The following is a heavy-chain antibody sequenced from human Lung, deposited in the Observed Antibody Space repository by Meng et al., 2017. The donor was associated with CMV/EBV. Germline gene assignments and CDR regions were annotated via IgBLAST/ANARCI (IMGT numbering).Heavy chain of an antibody. D-gene: IGHD1-1*01. J-gene: IGHJ4*02. CDR2: IYPASGGT. CDR1: GYTFTGHY. V-gene: IGHV1-2*02. Sequence: SVKVSCKASGYTFTGHYLHWVRQASGQGLEWMGWIYPASGGTNYAQNFQGRVTMTSDTSISTAYMELSGLRSDDTALYFCARDHNWGPDYWGKGTLVNVSS. CDR3: ARDHNWGPDY.